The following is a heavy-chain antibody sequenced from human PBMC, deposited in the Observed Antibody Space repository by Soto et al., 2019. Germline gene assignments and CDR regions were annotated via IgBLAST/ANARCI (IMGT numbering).Heavy chain of an antibody. CDR2: INPSGGST. CDR1: GYTFTSYY. V-gene: IGHV1-46*01. D-gene: IGHD2-2*01. J-gene: IGHJ5*02. Sequence: QVQLVQSGAEVKKPGASVKVSCKASGYTFTSYYMHWVRQAPGQGLEWMGIINPSGGSTSYAQKFQGRVTMTRDTSTSTVYMELSSLRSEDTAVYYCAREYLVGHQIVVVPAANNWFDPWGQGTLVTVSS. CDR3: AREYLVGHQIVVVPAANNWFDP.